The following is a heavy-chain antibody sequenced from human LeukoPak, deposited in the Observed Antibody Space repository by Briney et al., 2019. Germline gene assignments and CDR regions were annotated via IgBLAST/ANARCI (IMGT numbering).Heavy chain of an antibody. D-gene: IGHD2-2*01. CDR2: IYYSGST. CDR3: AREGCSSTSCYEVGYYYMDV. Sequence: SETLSLTCTVSGGSISNYYWTWIRQPPGKGLEWIGYIYYSGSTNQNPPLKSRVTISVDTSKNQFSLKLSSVTAADTAVYYCAREGCSSTSCYEVGYYYMDVWGKGTTVTVSS. J-gene: IGHJ6*03. CDR1: GGSISNYY. V-gene: IGHV4-59*01.